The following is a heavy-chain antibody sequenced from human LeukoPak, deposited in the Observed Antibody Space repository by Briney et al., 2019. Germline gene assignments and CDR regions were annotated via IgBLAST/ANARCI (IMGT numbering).Heavy chain of an antibody. D-gene: IGHD5-18*01. CDR3: VSPRGFSYGYFDY. CDR1: GGSISSSNW. Sequence: PSETLSLTCAVSGGSISSSNWWSWVRQPPGKGLEWIGEIYHSGSANYNPSLKSRVTISADTSKNQFSLTLGSVSATDTAVYYCVSPRGFSYGYFDYWGQGTLVTVSS. V-gene: IGHV4-4*02. CDR2: IYHSGSA. J-gene: IGHJ4*02.